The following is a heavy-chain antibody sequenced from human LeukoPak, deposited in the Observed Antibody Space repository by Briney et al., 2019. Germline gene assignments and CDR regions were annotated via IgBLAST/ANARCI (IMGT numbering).Heavy chain of an antibody. Sequence: SVKVSCKASGGTFSSYAISWVRQAPGQGLEWMGGIIPIFGTANYAQKFQGRVTITADKSTSTAYMELSSLRSEDTAVYYCARAAIVGATKFDYWGQGTLVTVSS. D-gene: IGHD1-26*01. J-gene: IGHJ4*02. CDR3: ARAAIVGATKFDY. V-gene: IGHV1-69*06. CDR2: IIPIFGTA. CDR1: GGTFSSYA.